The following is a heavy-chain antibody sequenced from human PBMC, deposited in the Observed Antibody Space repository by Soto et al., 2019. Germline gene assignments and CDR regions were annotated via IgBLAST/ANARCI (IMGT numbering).Heavy chain of an antibody. Sequence: QGQLQQSGPGLVKPSQTLSLTCAISGDSVSSDITSWNWIRQSPSRGLEWLGRTYYRSKWFHDYAASVKSRITSNPDTSKKQFSLEVNSMTPEDTAVYYCARGNALDVWGQGTVVTVSS. V-gene: IGHV6-1*01. J-gene: IGHJ3*01. D-gene: IGHD3-10*01. CDR3: ARGNALDV. CDR2: TYYRSKWFH. CDR1: GDSVSSDITS.